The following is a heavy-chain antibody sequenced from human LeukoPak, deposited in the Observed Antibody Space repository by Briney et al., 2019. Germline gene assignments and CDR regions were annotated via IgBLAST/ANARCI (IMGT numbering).Heavy chain of an antibody. Sequence: MPSQTLSLTCTVSGGSISSGGYYWSWIRQHPGKGLEWIGYIYYSGSTYYNPSLKSRVTMSVDTSENQFSLKLSSVTAADTAVYYCATTVGSYFDYWSKGTVVTVSS. CDR3: ATTVGSYFDY. CDR1: GGSISSGGYY. CDR2: IYYSGST. J-gene: IGHJ4*02. D-gene: IGHD3-16*01. V-gene: IGHV4-31*03.